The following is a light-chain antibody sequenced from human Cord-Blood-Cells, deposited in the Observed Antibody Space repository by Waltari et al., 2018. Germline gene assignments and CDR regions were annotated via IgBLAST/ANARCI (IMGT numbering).Light chain of an antibody. V-gene: IGKV3-11*01. CDR3: QQRSNWPMYT. CDR1: QSVSSY. Sequence: EIVLTQSPATLSLSTGERAPLSCRASQSVSSYLAWYQQKPGQAPRLLIYDASNRATGIPARFSGSGSGTDFTLTISSLEPEDFAVYYCQQRSNWPMYTFGQGTKLEIK. CDR2: DAS. J-gene: IGKJ2*01.